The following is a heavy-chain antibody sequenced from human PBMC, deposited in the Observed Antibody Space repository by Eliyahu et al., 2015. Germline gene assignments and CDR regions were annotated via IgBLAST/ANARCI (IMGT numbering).Heavy chain of an antibody. D-gene: IGHD4-17*01. CDR2: ISAYNGNT. CDR1: GXTFXSXG. Sequence: QFQLVQSGAEVKKPGASVKVXCXASGXTFXSXGIXWVRQAPGQGLEWMGWISAYNGNTNYAQKLQGRVTMTTDTSTSTAYMELRSLRSDDTAVYYCARDFGDYSGYGYWGQGTLVTVSS. V-gene: IGHV1-18*04. CDR3: ARDFGDYSGYGY. J-gene: IGHJ4*02.